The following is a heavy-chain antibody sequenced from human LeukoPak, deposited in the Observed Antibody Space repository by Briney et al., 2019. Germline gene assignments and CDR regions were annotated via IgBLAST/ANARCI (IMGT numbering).Heavy chain of an antibody. V-gene: IGHV3-11*01. J-gene: IGHJ3*01. CDR3: ARDPMYTGGNSGAFDF. Sequence: GGSLRLSCAASGFTFSDHFMTWIRQAPGKGLEWISYISGSGATYYAASVKGRFTISRDNAQNSLWLQMSSLRAEDTAVYYCARDPMYTGGNSGAFDFWGQGTLVTVSS. CDR1: GFTFSDHF. CDR2: ISGSGAT. D-gene: IGHD4-23*01.